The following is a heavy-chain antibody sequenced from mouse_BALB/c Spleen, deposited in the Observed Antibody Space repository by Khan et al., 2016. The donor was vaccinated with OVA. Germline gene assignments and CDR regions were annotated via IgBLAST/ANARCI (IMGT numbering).Heavy chain of an antibody. D-gene: IGHD1-1*01. CDR2: ISTGGHYT. CDR3: TRLAYYYNSEGFAY. Sequence: EVQVVESGGDLVKPGGSLKLSCAASGFTFSTYGMSWVRQTPDMRLEWVATISTGGHYTYYPDRVKGRFTISRDNAKNTLYLQMSSLKSEDTAIFYCTRLAYYYNSEGFAYWGQETLVTVSA. J-gene: IGHJ3*01. V-gene: IGHV5-6*01. CDR1: GFTFSTYG.